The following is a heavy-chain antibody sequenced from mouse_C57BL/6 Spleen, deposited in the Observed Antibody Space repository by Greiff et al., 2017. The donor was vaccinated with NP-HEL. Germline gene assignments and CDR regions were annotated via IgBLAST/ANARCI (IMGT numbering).Heavy chain of an antibody. Sequence: QVQLQQSGAELVKPGASVKISCKASGYAFSSYWMNWVKQRPGKGLEWIGQIYPGDGDTNYSGKFKGKATLTADKSSSTAYMQLSSLTSEDSAVYFCARDYYGSSSYYYAMDYWGQGTSVTVSS. CDR2: IYPGDGDT. D-gene: IGHD1-1*01. J-gene: IGHJ4*01. V-gene: IGHV1-80*01. CDR3: ARDYYGSSSYYYAMDY. CDR1: GYAFSSYW.